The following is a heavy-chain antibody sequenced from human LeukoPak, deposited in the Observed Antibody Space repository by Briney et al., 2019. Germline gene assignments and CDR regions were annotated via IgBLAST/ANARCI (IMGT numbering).Heavy chain of an antibody. CDR2: INPDGSST. CDR1: GFIFSSYW. D-gene: IGHD3-3*01. J-gene: IGHJ4*02. V-gene: IGHV3-74*01. Sequence: GGSLRLSCAASGFIFSSYWIHWVRQAPGKGLVWVSRINPDGSSTTYADSVRGRFTISRDNAKNRLYLQMDSLTAEDTAVYYCAEDDTIFGVVIPGWGQGTLVTVSS. CDR3: AEDDTIFGVVIPG.